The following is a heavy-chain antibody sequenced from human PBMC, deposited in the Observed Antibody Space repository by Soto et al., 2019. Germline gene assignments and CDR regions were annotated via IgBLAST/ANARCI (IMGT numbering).Heavy chain of an antibody. CDR1: GGSISSSSYY. J-gene: IGHJ4*02. V-gene: IGHV4-39*01. CDR2: IYYSGST. D-gene: IGHD4-17*01. CDR3: ARQATVGNYFDY. Sequence: QLLESGPGLVKPSETLSLTCTVSGGSISSSSYYWGWIRQPPGKGLEWIGSIYYSGSTYYNPSLKSRVTISVDTSKNQFSLKLSSVTAADTAVYYCARQATVGNYFDYWGQGTLVTVSS.